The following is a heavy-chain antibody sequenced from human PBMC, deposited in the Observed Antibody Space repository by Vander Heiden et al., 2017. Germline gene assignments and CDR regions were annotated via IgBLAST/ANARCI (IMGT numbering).Heavy chain of an antibody. CDR1: GCTFENHA. D-gene: IGHD5-18*01. CDR2: INWSGEFI. J-gene: IGHJ4*02. V-gene: IGHV3-9*01. Sequence: EVQLLESGGGLVRPGQSLRLSCEASGCTFENHALPWGRQVAGKGLEWVSGINWSGEFIGYAASVRGRFTMSRDNAENVVYLQMTSLRPEDTAFYYCAKGYGDSYPHYFNDWGQGTLVTVS. CDR3: AKGYGDSYPHYFND.